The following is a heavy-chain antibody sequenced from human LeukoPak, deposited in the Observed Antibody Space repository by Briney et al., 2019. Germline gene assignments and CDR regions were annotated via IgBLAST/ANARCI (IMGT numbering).Heavy chain of an antibody. CDR3: ARGPTYQPIDF. CDR1: GYSISSGYY. D-gene: IGHD2-2*01. J-gene: IGHJ4*02. V-gene: IGHV4-38-2*02. Sequence: SETLSLTCTVSGYSISSGYYWGWIRQPPGKGLEWIGDVNHSGSTNYNPSLKSRVTISVDTSKNHFSLKLSSVTAADTAVYYCARGPTYQPIDFWGQGTLVTVSS. CDR2: VNHSGST.